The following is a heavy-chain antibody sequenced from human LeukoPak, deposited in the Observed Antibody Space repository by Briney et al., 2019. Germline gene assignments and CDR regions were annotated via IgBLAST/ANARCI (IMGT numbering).Heavy chain of an antibody. V-gene: IGHV3-66*01. CDR1: GFTVSSNY. CDR3: AREMAAGHYHDAFDI. D-gene: IGHD6-13*01. Sequence: GGSLRLSCAASGFTVSSNYMSWVRQAPGKGLEWVSFIYSGGSTYYADSVKGRFTISRDNSKNTLYLQMNSLRAEDTAVYYCAREMAAGHYHDAFDIWGQGTMVTVSS. J-gene: IGHJ3*02. CDR2: IYSGGST.